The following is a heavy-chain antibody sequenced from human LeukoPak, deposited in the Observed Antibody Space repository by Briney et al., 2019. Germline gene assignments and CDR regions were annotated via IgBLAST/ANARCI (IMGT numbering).Heavy chain of an antibody. CDR3: ARGPYSYDSSGAFDI. V-gene: IGHV4-61*02. Sequence: SDTLSLTCTVSGDSISSGDCYWIWIRQPAGKGLEWIGRLSSSGSTNYNPSLKSRVTISVDTSKNQFSLKLSSVTAADTAVYFCARGPYSYDSSGAFDIWGEGTMVTVSS. CDR2: LSSSGST. J-gene: IGHJ3*02. D-gene: IGHD3-22*01. CDR1: GDSISSGDCY.